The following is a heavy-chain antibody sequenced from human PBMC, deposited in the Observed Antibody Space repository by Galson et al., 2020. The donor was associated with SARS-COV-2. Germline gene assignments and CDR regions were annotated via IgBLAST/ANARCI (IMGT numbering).Heavy chain of an antibody. J-gene: IGHJ3*02. CDR1: GDSVSSNSAA. D-gene: IGHD6-19*01. Sequence: SQTLSLTCAIPGDSVSSNSAAWNWIRQSPSRGLEWLGRTYYRSQCSTDNAVSVKSRITINPDTSKNQFYLQLNSVTPEDTAIYYCAGRVAGAVSLHIGGQGTMVIVSS. CDR2: TYYRSQCST. V-gene: IGHV6-1*01. CDR3: AGRVAGAVSLHI.